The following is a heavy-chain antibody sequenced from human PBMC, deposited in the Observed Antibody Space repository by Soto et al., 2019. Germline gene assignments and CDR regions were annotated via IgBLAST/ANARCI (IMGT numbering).Heavy chain of an antibody. Sequence: ASLKVSCKASGYTFTSYGISWVRQSPGQGLEWMGWISAYNGNTNYAQKLQGRVTMTTDTSTSTAYMELRSLRSDDTAVYYCARVGSHSSGWYVDYYYYGMDVWGQGTTVTVSS. CDR1: GYTFTSYG. CDR3: ARVGSHSSGWYVDYYYYGMDV. D-gene: IGHD6-19*01. CDR2: ISAYNGNT. J-gene: IGHJ6*02. V-gene: IGHV1-18*01.